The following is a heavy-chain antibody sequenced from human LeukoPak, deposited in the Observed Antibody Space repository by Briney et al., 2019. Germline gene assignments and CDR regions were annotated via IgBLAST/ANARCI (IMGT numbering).Heavy chain of an antibody. V-gene: IGHV4-59*12. CDR2: IYYSGST. D-gene: IGHD6-13*01. CDR3: ARVQGYSSSWTLAFDI. CDR1: GGSISSYY. Sequence: SETLSLTCTVSGGSISSYYWSWIRQPPGKGLEWIGYIYYSGSTNYNPSLKSRVTISVDTSKNQFSLKLSSVTAADTAVYYCARVQGYSSSWTLAFDIWGQGTMVTVSS. J-gene: IGHJ3*02.